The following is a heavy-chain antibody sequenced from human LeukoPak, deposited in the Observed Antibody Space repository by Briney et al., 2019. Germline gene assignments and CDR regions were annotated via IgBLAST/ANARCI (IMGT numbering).Heavy chain of an antibody. J-gene: IGHJ2*01. D-gene: IGHD1-26*01. CDR2: ISAYNGNT. V-gene: IGHV1-18*01. Sequence: ASVTVSCKASGYTFTSYGISWVRQAPGQGLEWMGWISAYNGNTNYAQKLQGRVTMTTDTSTSTAYMELRSLRSDDTAVHYCARASVGATAWYFDLWGRGTLVTVSS. CDR1: GYTFTSYG. CDR3: ARASVGATAWYFDL.